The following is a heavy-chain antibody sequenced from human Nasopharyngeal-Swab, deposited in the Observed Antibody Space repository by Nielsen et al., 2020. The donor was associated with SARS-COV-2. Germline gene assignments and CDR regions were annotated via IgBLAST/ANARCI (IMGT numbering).Heavy chain of an antibody. CDR3: ARDESSSGWYAFDY. J-gene: IGHJ4*02. D-gene: IGHD6-19*01. CDR2: IYSGGST. V-gene: IGHV3-53*04. Sequence: WIRQPPGKGLEWVSVIYSGGSTYYADSVKGRFTISRRNSKNTLYLQMNSLRAEDTAVYYCARDESSSGWYAFDYWGQGTLVTVSS.